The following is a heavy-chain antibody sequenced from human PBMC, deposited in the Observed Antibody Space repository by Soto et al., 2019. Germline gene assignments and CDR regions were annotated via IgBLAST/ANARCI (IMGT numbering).Heavy chain of an antibody. D-gene: IGHD6-19*01. CDR3: ARSEQYQVFAFDI. J-gene: IGHJ3*02. CDR2: ITYAGSNK. Sequence: GGSLRLSCAASGFTFSSYGMHRVRQAPGKGLEWVALITYAGSNKNYADSVKGRFTISRDNSKNTLYLQMNSLRPEDTAVYYCARSEQYQVFAFDIWGQGTMVTVSS. CDR1: GFTFSSYG. V-gene: IGHV3-30*03.